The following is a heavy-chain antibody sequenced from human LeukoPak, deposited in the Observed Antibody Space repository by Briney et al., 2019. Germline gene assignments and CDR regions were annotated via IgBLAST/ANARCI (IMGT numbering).Heavy chain of an antibody. CDR3: ARGYCSSTSCYSGDY. CDR2: IYYSGST. Sequence: SETLSLTCTVSGGSISSSSYYWGWIRQPPGKGLEWIGSIYYSGSTYYNPSLKSRVTISVDTSKNQFSLKLSSVTAADTAVYYCARGYCSSTSCYSGDYWGQGTLVTVSS. CDR1: GGSISSSSYY. V-gene: IGHV4-39*01. D-gene: IGHD2-2*01. J-gene: IGHJ4*02.